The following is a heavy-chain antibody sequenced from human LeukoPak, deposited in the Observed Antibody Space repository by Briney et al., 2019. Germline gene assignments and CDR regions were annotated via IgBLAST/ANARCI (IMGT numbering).Heavy chain of an antibody. CDR2: IYPGDSDT. D-gene: IGHD1-26*01. CDR3: ARGAPWELLLGENWFDP. Sequence: GESLKISCKGSGYSFTSYWIGWVRQMPGKGLEWMGIIYPGDSDTRYSPSFQGQVTISADKSISTAYLQWSSLKASDTAMYYCARGAPWELLLGENWFDPWGQGTLVTVSS. J-gene: IGHJ5*02. V-gene: IGHV5-51*01. CDR1: GYSFTSYW.